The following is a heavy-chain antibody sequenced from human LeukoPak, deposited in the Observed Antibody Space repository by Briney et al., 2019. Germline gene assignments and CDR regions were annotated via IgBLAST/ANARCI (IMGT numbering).Heavy chain of an antibody. V-gene: IGHV3-23*01. CDR3: AKDTAYCGGDCFWREYFQH. Sequence: GGSLRLSCAASGLNFNNYAMTWVRQAPGKGLEWVSTISGSGGSTSYADSVKGRFTISRDNSKYTLYLQMNSLRAEDTAVYYCAKDTAYCGGDCFWREYFQHWGQGTLVTVSS. CDR1: GLNFNNYA. J-gene: IGHJ1*01. D-gene: IGHD2-21*01. CDR2: ISGSGGST.